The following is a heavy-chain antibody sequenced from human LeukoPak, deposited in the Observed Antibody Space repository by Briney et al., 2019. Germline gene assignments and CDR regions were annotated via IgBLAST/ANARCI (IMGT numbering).Heavy chain of an antibody. D-gene: IGHD4-17*01. CDR1: GFTFSHYW. Sequence: AGSLRLSCAVSGFTFSHYWMNWVRQAPGKGLEYVAYINPDGSEKNCVDSVKGRFSISRDNAQNTLFLQMNSLRAEDTALYYCARHADFCFDNWGQGTPVTVS. V-gene: IGHV3-7*03. J-gene: IGHJ4*02. CDR3: ARHADFCFDN. CDR2: INPDGSEK.